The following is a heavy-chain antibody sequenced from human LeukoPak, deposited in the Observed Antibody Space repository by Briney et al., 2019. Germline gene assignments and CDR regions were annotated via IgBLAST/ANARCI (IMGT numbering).Heavy chain of an antibody. V-gene: IGHV4-59*08. Sequence: SETLSLTCTVSGGSISSYYWSWIRQPPGKGLEWIGYIYYSGSTNYNPSLKSRVTISVDTSKNQFSLKLSSVAAADTAVYYCARGGSSWYGDYYGMDVWGQGTTVTVSS. CDR2: IYYSGST. CDR1: GGSISSYY. J-gene: IGHJ6*02. D-gene: IGHD6-13*01. CDR3: ARGGSSWYGDYYGMDV.